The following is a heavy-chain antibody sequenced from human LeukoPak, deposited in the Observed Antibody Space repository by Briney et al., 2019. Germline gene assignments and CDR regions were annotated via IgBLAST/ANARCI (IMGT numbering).Heavy chain of an antibody. CDR2: IIPIFGIA. J-gene: IGHJ4*02. CDR1: GGTFSSYA. V-gene: IGHV1-69*04. D-gene: IGHD3-22*01. Sequence: GASVKVSCKASGGTFSSYAISWVRQAPGQGLEWMGRIIPIFGIANYAQKFQGRVTITADKSTSTAYMELSSLRPEDTAVYYCARAQVPDYYDSSGYASFDYWGQGTLVTVSS. CDR3: ARAQVPDYYDSSGYASFDY.